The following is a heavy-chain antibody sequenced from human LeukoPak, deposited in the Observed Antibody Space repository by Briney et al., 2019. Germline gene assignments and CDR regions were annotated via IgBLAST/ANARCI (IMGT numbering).Heavy chain of an antibody. CDR2: ISWNSGSI. V-gene: IGHV3-9*01. CDR1: GFTFDDYA. CDR3: AKDSAD. Sequence: GGSLRLSCAASGFTFDDYAMHWVRQAPGKGLEWVSGISWNSGSIGYADSVKGRFTISRDNAKNSLYLQMNSLRAEDTALYYCAKDSADWGQGTLVTVPS. J-gene: IGHJ4*02.